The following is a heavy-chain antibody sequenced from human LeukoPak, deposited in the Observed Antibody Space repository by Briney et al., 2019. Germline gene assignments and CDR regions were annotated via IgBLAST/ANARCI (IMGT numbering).Heavy chain of an antibody. CDR2: ISGYNGNT. CDR3: ARGPRYCSTSSCFSEWYWFDP. V-gene: IGHV1-18*01. D-gene: IGHD2-2*01. Sequence: ASVKVSCKASGYTFTSNGISWVRQAPGQGLEWMGWISGYNGNTNYAQKFQGRGTRTTDKSTSTVYMEVRSLRFDDTAVYYCARGPRYCSTSSCFSEWYWFDPWGQGTLVTVSS. CDR1: GYTFTSNG. J-gene: IGHJ5*02.